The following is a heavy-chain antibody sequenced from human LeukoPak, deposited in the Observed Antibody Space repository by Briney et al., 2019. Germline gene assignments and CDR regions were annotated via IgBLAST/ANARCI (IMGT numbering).Heavy chain of an antibody. CDR1: GFTFSSYA. J-gene: IGHJ4*02. CDR2: ISGSGDST. V-gene: IGHV3-23*01. Sequence: GGSMRLSCAASGFTFSSYAMSWVRQAPGEGLEWVSGISGSGDSTYYADSVKGRFTISRDTSKNTLYLQMNSLRAEDTAVYYCAKDRGTTRNYFDYWGQGTLVTVSS. D-gene: IGHD1-7*01. CDR3: AKDRGTTRNYFDY.